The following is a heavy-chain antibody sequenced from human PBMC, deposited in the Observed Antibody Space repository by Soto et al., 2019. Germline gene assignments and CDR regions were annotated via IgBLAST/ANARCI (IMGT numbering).Heavy chain of an antibody. D-gene: IGHD5-12*01. V-gene: IGHV3-23*01. CDR2: ITGTASST. CDR1: GFRFSDFA. J-gene: IGHJ4*02. CDR3: AKGAEGYVVSSLDS. Sequence: VQLLESGGGFVQPGGSLRLSCAASGFRFSDFAMTRVRQAPGRGLEWVSAITGTASSTYYADTVKGRFTISRDNSKAALYLQINSLRAEDTAIYYCAKGAEGYVVSSLDSWAQGTLVTVSS.